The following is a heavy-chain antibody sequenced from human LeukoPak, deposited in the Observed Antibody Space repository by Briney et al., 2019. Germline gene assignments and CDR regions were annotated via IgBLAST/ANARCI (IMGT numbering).Heavy chain of an antibody. CDR2: VFPGDSGT. CDR1: GYSFTNYW. J-gene: IGHJ4*02. V-gene: IGHV5-51*01. D-gene: IGHD3-10*01. CDR3: TRHTDIYASPDY. Sequence: GESLKISCKGSGYSFTNYWIGWVRQMPGKGLEWMGIVFPGDSGTRYSPSFQGQVTISAGKSISTAYLQWSSLKASDTAMFYCTRHTDIYASPDYWGQGTLVTVSS.